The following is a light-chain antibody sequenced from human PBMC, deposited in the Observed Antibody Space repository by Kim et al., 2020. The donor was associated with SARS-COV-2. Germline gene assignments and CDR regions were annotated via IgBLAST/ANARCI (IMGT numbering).Light chain of an antibody. CDR1: QDIRNY. Sequence: ASVGDTVSITCRASQDIRNYLGWYQQKPGKAPKPLIYAASNLQDGVPSKFSGSGSGTEFTLTISSLQPEDFATYYCEQHYSYPLTFGQGTKLEIK. V-gene: IGKV1-17*01. J-gene: IGKJ5*01. CDR3: EQHYSYPLT. CDR2: AAS.